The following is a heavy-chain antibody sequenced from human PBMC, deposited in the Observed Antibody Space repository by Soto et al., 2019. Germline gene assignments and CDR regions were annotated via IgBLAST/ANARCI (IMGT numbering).Heavy chain of an antibody. V-gene: IGHV1-69*12. CDR2: IIPIFGTT. CDR1: GGTFSNYA. J-gene: IGHJ4*02. CDR3: ARVSSSWYKDYFDY. Sequence: QVQLVQSGAEVQKPGSSVKVSCKASGGTFSNYAISWVRQAPGQGLEWMGGIIPIFGTTNYAQRFQGRVTITADESTSTAYMELSSLRSEDTAVYYCARVSSSWYKDYFDYWGQGTLVTVSS. D-gene: IGHD6-13*01.